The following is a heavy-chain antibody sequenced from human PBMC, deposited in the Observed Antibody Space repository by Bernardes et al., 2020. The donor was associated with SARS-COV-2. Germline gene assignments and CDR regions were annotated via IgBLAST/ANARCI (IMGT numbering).Heavy chain of an antibody. J-gene: IGHJ4*02. Sequence: GGSLRLSCVSSGSGSTFSTCNMNWVRQAPGKGPEWLAFISRSSSPIFYADSVKGRFTISRDNAKNSLYLHMNSLRAEDTALYYCASGSDYSSSWFDYWGQGTLVTVSS. CDR2: ISRSSSPI. D-gene: IGHD6-13*01. CDR3: ASGSDYSSSWFDY. V-gene: IGHV3-48*01. CDR1: GSGSTFSTCN.